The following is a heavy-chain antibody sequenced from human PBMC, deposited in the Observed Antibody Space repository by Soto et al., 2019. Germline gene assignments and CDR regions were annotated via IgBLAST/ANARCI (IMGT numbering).Heavy chain of an antibody. V-gene: IGHV1-2*02. CDR1: GYTFTGYY. D-gene: IGHD4-17*01. J-gene: IGHJ5*02. CDR2: INPNSGGT. CDR3: ARGAASYGDYSANWFDP. Sequence: ASVKVSCKASGYTFTGYYMHWVRQAPGQGLEWMGWINPNSGGTNYAQKFQGRVTMTRDTSISTAYMELSRLRSDDTAVYYCARGAASYGDYSANWFDPWGQGTLVTVYS.